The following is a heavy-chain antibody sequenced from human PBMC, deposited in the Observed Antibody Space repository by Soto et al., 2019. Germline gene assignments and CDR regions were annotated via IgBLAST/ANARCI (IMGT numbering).Heavy chain of an antibody. V-gene: IGHV3-23*01. CDR2: ISPNSDRI. CDR3: ARDPEGYYYYGMDV. J-gene: IGHJ6*02. CDR1: GLTFSSYS. Sequence: GGSLRLSCVDSGLTFSSYSMSWVRQAPGKGLEWVSAISPNSDRIYYADSVKGRFTISRDNSKSTLYLQMNSLRAEDTAVYYCARDPEGYYYYGMDVWGQGTTVTVSS.